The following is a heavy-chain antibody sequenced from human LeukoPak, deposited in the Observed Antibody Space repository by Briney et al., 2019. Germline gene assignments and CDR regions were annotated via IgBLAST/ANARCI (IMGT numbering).Heavy chain of an antibody. D-gene: IGHD5-18*01. CDR2: INHSGST. Sequence: PSETLSLTCAVYGGSFSGYYWSWIRQPPGKGLEWIGEINHSGSTNYNPSLKSRVTISVDRSKNQFSLKLSSVTAADTAVHYCARRGYSYGYVGYWGQGTLVTVSS. CDR1: GGSFSGYY. V-gene: IGHV4-34*01. J-gene: IGHJ4*02. CDR3: ARRGYSYGYVGY.